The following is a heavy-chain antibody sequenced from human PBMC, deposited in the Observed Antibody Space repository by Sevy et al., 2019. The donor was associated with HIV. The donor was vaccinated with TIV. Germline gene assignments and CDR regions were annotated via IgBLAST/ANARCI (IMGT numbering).Heavy chain of an antibody. CDR3: ARDPPFYGMDV. V-gene: IGHV1-24*01. J-gene: IGHJ6*02. CDR1: GYTLTQLS. Sequence: ASVKVSCKVSGYTLTQLSMNWVRQAPGKGLEWMGSFDPEDGETIYAQKFQGRVTMTEDRSTDTAYMELRSLRSDDTAVYYCARDPPFYGMDVWGQGTTVTVSS. CDR2: FDPEDGET.